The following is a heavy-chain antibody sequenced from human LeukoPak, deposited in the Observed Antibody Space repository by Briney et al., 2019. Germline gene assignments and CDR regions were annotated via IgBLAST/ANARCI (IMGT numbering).Heavy chain of an antibody. J-gene: IGHJ5*02. CDR2: MNPNSGNT. CDR3: ARGCPRWQLRRPNWSDP. D-gene: IGHD2-15*01. CDR1: GYIFTSYD. Sequence: ASVKVSCKASGYIFTSYDINWVRQATGQGLEWMGWMNPNSGNTGYAQKFQGRVTMTRNTSISTAYMELSSLRSEDTAVYYCARGCPRWQLRRPNWSDPWGQGTLVTVSS. V-gene: IGHV1-8*01.